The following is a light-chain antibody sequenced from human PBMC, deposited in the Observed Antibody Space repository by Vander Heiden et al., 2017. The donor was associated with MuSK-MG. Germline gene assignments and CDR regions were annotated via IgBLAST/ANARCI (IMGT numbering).Light chain of an antibody. CDR3: SSDAGKSNYV. Sequence: QSALTQPPSASGPAGQSVTISCAGTSSDIGGYNYVSWYQQYPGKAPKCIIYEVTKRPSGVPDRFSGSKSGNTASLTVSGLRAEDEADYFCSSDAGKSNYVFGTGTTVTVL. J-gene: IGLJ1*01. CDR2: EVT. CDR1: SSDIGGYNY. V-gene: IGLV2-8*01.